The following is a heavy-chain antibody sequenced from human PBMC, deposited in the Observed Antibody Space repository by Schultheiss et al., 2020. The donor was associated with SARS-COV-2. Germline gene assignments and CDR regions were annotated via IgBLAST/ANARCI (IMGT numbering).Heavy chain of an antibody. D-gene: IGHD7-27*01. CDR3: ARGLLGRDDY. CDR2: IKYDGGEK. Sequence: GGSLRLSCAASGFTFSRYAMTWVRQAPGKGLEWVANIKYDGGEKTYVDSVKGRFTISRDNSKNTLYLQMNSLRAEDTAVYYCARGLLGRDDYWGQGTLVTVSS. J-gene: IGHJ4*02. V-gene: IGHV3-7*01. CDR1: GFTFSRYA.